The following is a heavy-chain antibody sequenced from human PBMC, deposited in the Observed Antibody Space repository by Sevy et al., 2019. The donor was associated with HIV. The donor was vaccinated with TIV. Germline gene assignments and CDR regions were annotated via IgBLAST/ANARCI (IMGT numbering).Heavy chain of an antibody. V-gene: IGHV4-39*01. J-gene: IGHJ5*02. Sequence: SETLSLTCTVSGGSISSSSYYWGWIRQPPGKGLEWIGSIYYSGSTYYNPSLKSRVTISVETSKNQFSLKLSSVTAADTAVYYCARPTRYCSGGSCYWFDPWGQGTLVTVSS. CDR2: IYYSGST. D-gene: IGHD2-15*01. CDR1: GGSISSSSYY. CDR3: ARPTRYCSGGSCYWFDP.